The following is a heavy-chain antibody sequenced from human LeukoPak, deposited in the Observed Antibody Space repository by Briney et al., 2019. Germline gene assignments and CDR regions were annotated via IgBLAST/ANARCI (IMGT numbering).Heavy chain of an antibody. CDR3: ARDKTIVPAAADAFDI. CDR1: GGSISSSSYY. Sequence: PSETLSLTCTVSGGSISSSSYYWGWIRQPPGKGLEWIGSIYYSGSTYYNPSLKSRVTISVDTSKNQFSLKLSSVTAADTAVYYCARDKTIVPAAADAFDIWGQGTMVTVSS. J-gene: IGHJ3*02. V-gene: IGHV4-39*07. D-gene: IGHD2-2*01. CDR2: IYYSGST.